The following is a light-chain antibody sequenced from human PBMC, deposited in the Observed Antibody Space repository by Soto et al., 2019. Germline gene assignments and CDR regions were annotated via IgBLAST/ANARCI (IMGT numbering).Light chain of an antibody. V-gene: IGKV3D-15*01. CDR1: QSVSSN. CDR3: QQYNNWPPLT. J-gene: IGKJ5*01. CDR2: GAS. Sequence: EIVMTQSPATLSVSPGERATLSCRASQSVSSNLAWYQQKPGQAPRLLIDGASTRATGIPARFSGSGSGTEFTLTISSLQSEDFAVYYCQQYNNWPPLTFGQGTRLEI.